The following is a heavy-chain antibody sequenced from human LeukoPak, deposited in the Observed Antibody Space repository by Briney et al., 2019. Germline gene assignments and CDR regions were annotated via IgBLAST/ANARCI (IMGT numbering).Heavy chain of an antibody. Sequence: SETLSLTCTVSGYSITSGSYWGWIRQPPGKGLEWIGSVYYSGSTYYNPSLKSRVTMSVDTSKNQFSLKVSSVTAADTAVYYCARVFDSGSQAYFYYMDVWGKGTTVTISS. J-gene: IGHJ6*03. CDR1: GYSITSGSY. CDR2: VYYSGST. D-gene: IGHD3-10*01. CDR3: ARVFDSGSQAYFYYMDV. V-gene: IGHV4-38-2*02.